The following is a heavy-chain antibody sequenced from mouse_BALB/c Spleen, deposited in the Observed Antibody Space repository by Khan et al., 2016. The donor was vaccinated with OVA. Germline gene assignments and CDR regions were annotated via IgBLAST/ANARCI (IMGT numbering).Heavy chain of an antibody. CDR1: GFNIKDTY. CDR2: IDPATGNS. J-gene: IGHJ4*01. CDR3: ARTAIHYYGSYTMDY. Sequence: VRLQQSGAELVKPGASVKLSCTASGFNIKDTYIHWIMQRPEQGLEWIGRIDPATGNSNFDPKFQGKATITADTSSNTAYLHLPGLTSEETAVYYCARTAIHYYGSYTMDYWGHGTSVTVSS. V-gene: IGHV14-3*02. D-gene: IGHD1-2*01.